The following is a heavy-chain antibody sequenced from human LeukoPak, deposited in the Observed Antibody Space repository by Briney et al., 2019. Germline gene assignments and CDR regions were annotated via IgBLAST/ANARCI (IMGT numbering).Heavy chain of an antibody. J-gene: IGHJ4*02. CDR3: ARYYYGSGSFDY. Sequence: PSETLSLTCTVSGGSISSYCWSWIRQPPGKGLEWIGYIYYSGSTNYNPSLKSRVTISVDTSKNQFSLKLSSVTAADTAVYYCARYYYGSGSFDYWGQGTLVTVSS. CDR2: IYYSGST. CDR1: GGSISSYC. D-gene: IGHD3-10*01. V-gene: IGHV4-59*01.